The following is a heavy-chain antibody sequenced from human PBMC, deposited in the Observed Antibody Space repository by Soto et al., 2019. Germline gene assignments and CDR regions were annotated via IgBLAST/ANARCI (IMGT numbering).Heavy chain of an antibody. Sequence: GGSLRLSCAASGFTFSNYAMSWVRQAPGKGLEWVSVISGSGGSTYYGDSVKGRFTISRDNSKNTLYLQMNSLRAEDTAVYYCAITYDFWSGLYFDHWGQGTLVTVSS. CDR1: GFTFSNYA. J-gene: IGHJ4*02. D-gene: IGHD3-3*01. CDR3: AITYDFWSGLYFDH. V-gene: IGHV3-23*01. CDR2: ISGSGGST.